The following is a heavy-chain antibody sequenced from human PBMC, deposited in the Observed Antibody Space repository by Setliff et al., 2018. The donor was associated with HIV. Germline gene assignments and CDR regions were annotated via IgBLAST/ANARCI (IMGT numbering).Heavy chain of an antibody. CDR1: GFTFSSYS. D-gene: IGHD6-6*01. J-gene: IGHJ4*02. V-gene: IGHV3-48*01. CDR3: ARGRIAARPRGGFDY. Sequence: PGGSLRLSCAASGFTFSSYSMNWVRQAPGKGLEWVSYISSSSSTIYYADSVKGRFTISRDNAKNSLYLQMNSLRAEDTAVYYCARGRIAARPRGGFDYWGQGTLVTVSS. CDR2: ISSSSSTI.